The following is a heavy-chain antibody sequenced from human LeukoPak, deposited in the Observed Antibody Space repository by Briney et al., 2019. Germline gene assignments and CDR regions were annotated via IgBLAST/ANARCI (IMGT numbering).Heavy chain of an antibody. Sequence: SETLSLTCAVSGGSVSSDSYYWVWLRQPPGKGLEWTGSINYSGTTYYSSSLKSRITLSMDASKNQFSLRLTSVTAADTAVYYCARLGTYSGNLFDNWGQGTLVTVSS. J-gene: IGHJ4*02. V-gene: IGHV4-39*01. CDR2: INYSGTT. CDR3: ARLGTYSGNLFDN. D-gene: IGHD1-26*01. CDR1: GGSVSSDSYY.